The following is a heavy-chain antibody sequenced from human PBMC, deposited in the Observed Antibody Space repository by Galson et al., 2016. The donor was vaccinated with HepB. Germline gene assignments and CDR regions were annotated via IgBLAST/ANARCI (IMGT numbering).Heavy chain of an antibody. CDR1: GDSVSNYTAA. CDR3: ARVSRGYNDGEIFDS. D-gene: IGHD5-18*01. CDR2: TYYRSKWYK. J-gene: IGHJ4*02. V-gene: IGHV6-1*01. Sequence: CAISGDSVSNYTAAWNWIRQSPSRGLEWLGRTYYRSKWYKDYALSVKSRMTMNQETSKNQVSLQLKSVTPEDTAVYYCARVSRGYNDGEIFDSWGQGTLVTVSS.